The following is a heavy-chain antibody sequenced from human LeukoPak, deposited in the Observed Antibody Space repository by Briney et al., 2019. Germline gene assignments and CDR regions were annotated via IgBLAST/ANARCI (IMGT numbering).Heavy chain of an antibody. J-gene: IGHJ4*02. CDR2: ISPIFGTA. Sequence: SVKVSCKASGGTFSSYAISWVRQAPGQGLEWMGRISPIFGTANYAQKFQGRVTITTDESTSTAYMELSSPRSEDTAVYYCARGDGYNYFLPDYWGQGTLVTVSS. CDR3: ARGDGYNYFLPDY. D-gene: IGHD5-24*01. V-gene: IGHV1-69*05. CDR1: GGTFSSYA.